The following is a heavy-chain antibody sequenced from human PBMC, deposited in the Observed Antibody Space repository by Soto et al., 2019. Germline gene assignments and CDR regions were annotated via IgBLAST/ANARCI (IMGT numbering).Heavy chain of an antibody. CDR1: GFTFSSYS. CDR3: ARVDDILTGTSAIDY. J-gene: IGHJ4*02. V-gene: IGHV3-48*01. Sequence: GGSLRLSCAASGFTFSSYSMNWVRQAPGKGLEWVSYISSSSSTIYYADSVKGRFTISRDNAKNSLYLQMNSLRAEDTAVYYCARVDDILTGTSAIDYWGQGTLVTVSS. CDR2: ISSSSSTI. D-gene: IGHD3-9*01.